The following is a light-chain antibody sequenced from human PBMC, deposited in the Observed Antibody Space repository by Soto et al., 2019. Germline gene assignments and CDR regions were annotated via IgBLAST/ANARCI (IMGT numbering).Light chain of an antibody. J-gene: IGKJ1*01. Sequence: DIQMTQSPSTLSASIGDRVNITCRASQSISSWLAWYQQKPGKAPKVLIYKASNLESGVPSRFSGSGSGTEFTLTISSLQPDDFATYYCQQYNSYSWTFGQGTKVDI. CDR2: KAS. V-gene: IGKV1-5*03. CDR1: QSISSW. CDR3: QQYNSYSWT.